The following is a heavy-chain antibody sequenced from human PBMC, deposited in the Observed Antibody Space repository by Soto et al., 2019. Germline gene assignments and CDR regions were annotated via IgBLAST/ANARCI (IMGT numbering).Heavy chain of an antibody. CDR2: INHSGST. CDR1: GGSFSGYY. Sequence: SETLSLTCAVYGGSFSGYYWSWIRQPPGKGLEWIGEINHSGSTNYNPSLKSRVTISVDTSKNQFSLKLSSVTAADTAVYYCARATTVTTSYYYYYYYMDGWGKGTTVTVSS. D-gene: IGHD4-17*01. J-gene: IGHJ6*03. V-gene: IGHV4-34*01. CDR3: ARATTVTTSYYYYYYYMDG.